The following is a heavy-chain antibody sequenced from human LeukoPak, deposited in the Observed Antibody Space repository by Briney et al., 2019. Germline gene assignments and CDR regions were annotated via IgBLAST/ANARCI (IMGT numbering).Heavy chain of an antibody. CDR1: GGSISSGSYY. V-gene: IGHV4-61*02. CDR3: ARGGIVGAAPWFDY. D-gene: IGHD1-26*01. CDR2: IYTSGST. Sequence: PSETLSLTCTVSGGSISSGSYYWSWIRQPAGKGLEWIGRIYTSGSTNYNPSLKSRVTISVDTSKNQFFLKLSSVTAADTAVYYCARGGIVGAAPWFDYWGQGTLVTVSS. J-gene: IGHJ4*02.